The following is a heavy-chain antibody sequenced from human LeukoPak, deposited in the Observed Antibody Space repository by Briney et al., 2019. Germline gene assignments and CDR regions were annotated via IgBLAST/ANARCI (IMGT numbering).Heavy chain of an antibody. D-gene: IGHD4-17*01. CDR1: GFTFSSYW. CDR2: IKQDGSQK. CDR3: ARESRSVTSEVDFDY. Sequence: GGSLRLSCAASGFTFSSYWMSGVRQAPGKGLEWVATIKQDGSQKYYVDSVKGRFTISRDNAKNSLYLQMNSLRAEDTAVYYCARESRSVTSEVDFDYWGQGTLVTVSS. V-gene: IGHV3-7*01. J-gene: IGHJ4*02.